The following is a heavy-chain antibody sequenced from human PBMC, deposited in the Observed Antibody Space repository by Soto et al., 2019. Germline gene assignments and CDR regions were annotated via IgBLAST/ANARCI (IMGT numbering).Heavy chain of an antibody. Sequence: SETLSLTCAVYGGSFSGYYCIFIRHPAFKWLEWIGEINHSGSTNYNPSLKSRVTISVDTSKNQFSLKLSSVTAADTAVYYCARGLGYCSSTSCYWNWFDPWGQGTLVTVSS. CDR3: ARGLGYCSSTSCYWNWFDP. D-gene: IGHD2-2*01. CDR1: GGSFSGYY. CDR2: INHSGST. V-gene: IGHV4-34*01. J-gene: IGHJ5*02.